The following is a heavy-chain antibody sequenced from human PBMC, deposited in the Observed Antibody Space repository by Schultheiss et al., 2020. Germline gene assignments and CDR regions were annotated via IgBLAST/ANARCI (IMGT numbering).Heavy chain of an antibody. J-gene: IGHJ4*02. V-gene: IGHV3-30*18. CDR2: ISYDGSNK. D-gene: IGHD2-15*01. Sequence: GSLRLSCAASGFTFSSYGMHWVRQAPGKGLEWVAVISYDGSNKYYADSVKGRFTISRDNSKNTLYLQMNSLRAEDTAVYYCAKDPPRRHKHIVVVVAARGYWGQGTLVTVSS. CDR3: AKDPPRRHKHIVVVVAARGY. CDR1: GFTFSSYG.